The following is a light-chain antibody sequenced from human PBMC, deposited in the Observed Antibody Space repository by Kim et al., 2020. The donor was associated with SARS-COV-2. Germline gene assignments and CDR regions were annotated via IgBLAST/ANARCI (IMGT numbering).Light chain of an antibody. Sequence: ASVGDRVTITCRASQSISSYLNSYQQQPRKAPTLLIYAESSLQSGVLSRFSGSGSGTDFTPTISSLQPQDFATYYCQQSYSTPLTFGGGTKVDIK. CDR3: QQSYSTPLT. J-gene: IGKJ4*01. V-gene: IGKV1-39*01. CDR1: QSISSY. CDR2: AES.